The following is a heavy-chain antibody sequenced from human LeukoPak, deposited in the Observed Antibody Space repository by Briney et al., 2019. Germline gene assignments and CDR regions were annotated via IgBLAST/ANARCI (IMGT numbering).Heavy chain of an antibody. CDR3: ASETYYDFWSGYFPPLKY. Sequence: KISCKASGYTFTSYGISWVRQAPGQGLEWMGGIIPIFGTANYAQKFQGRVTITADESTSTAYMELSSLRSEDTAVYYCASETYYDFWSGYFPPLKYWGQGTLVTVSS. CDR1: GYTFTSYG. J-gene: IGHJ4*02. CDR2: IIPIFGTA. V-gene: IGHV1-69*01. D-gene: IGHD3-3*01.